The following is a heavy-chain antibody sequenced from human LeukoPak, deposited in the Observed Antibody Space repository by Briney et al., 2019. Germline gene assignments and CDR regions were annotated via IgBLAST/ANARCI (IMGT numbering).Heavy chain of an antibody. J-gene: IGHJ5*02. D-gene: IGHD1-1*01. CDR1: GYTFTSYG. Sequence: ASVTVSCKASGYTFTSYGISWVRQAPGQGLEWMGWISAYNGNTNYAQKLQGRVTMTTDTSTSTAYMELRSLRSDDTAVYYCARYPLLYNWNDAGVELRVDWFDPWGQGTLVTVSS. CDR3: ARYPLLYNWNDAGVELRVDWFDP. CDR2: ISAYNGNT. V-gene: IGHV1-18*01.